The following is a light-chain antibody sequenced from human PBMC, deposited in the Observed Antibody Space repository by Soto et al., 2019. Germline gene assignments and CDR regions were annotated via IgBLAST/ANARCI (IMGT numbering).Light chain of an antibody. Sequence: QSALTQPASVSGSPGQSITISCTGTTNDVGDYNYVAWYQQHSGKVPRLMIYEVSNRPPGVSYRFSGSKSANTASLTISGLQAEDEADYYCSSFTSSITPHVLFGGGTKLTVL. V-gene: IGLV2-14*01. J-gene: IGLJ2*01. CDR1: TNDVGDYNY. CDR3: SSFTSSITPHVL. CDR2: EVS.